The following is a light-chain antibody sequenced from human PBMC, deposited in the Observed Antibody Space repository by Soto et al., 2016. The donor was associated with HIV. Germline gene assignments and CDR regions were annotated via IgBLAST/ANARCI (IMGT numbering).Light chain of an antibody. Sequence: DIQMTQSPPLLSASIGERVNTTCRASQSVARWVAWYQQRPGKAPKLLIYKTSMLESGVPSRFSGSGSGTEFTLTIGSLQPDDSATYFCQQYNDYATFGQGTKVEI. CDR3: QQYNDYAT. V-gene: IGKV1-5*03. J-gene: IGKJ1*01. CDR1: QSVARW. CDR2: KTS.